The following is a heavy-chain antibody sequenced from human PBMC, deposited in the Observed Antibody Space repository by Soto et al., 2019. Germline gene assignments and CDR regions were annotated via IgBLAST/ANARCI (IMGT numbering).Heavy chain of an antibody. J-gene: IGHJ4*02. CDR1: GFTFSSYA. Sequence: GGSLRLSCAASGFTFSSYAMSWVRQAPGKGLEWVSAISTSGGSTYYADSVRGRFTISRDNSKNRLYLQMNSLRPDDTAVYYCASLYDILTGYYIFWGQGTLVTV. CDR2: ISTSGGST. CDR3: ASLYDILTGYYIF. V-gene: IGHV3-23*01. D-gene: IGHD3-9*01.